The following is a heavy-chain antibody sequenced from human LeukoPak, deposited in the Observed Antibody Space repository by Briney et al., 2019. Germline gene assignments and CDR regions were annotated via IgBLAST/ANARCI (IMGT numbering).Heavy chain of an antibody. CDR1: GFTFSSYR. V-gene: IGHV3-15*01. CDR2: IKSKTDGGTT. J-gene: IGHJ4*02. Sequence: GGSLRLSCAASGFTFSSYRMNWVRQAPGKGLEWVGRIKSKTDGGTTDYAAPVKGRFTISRDDSKNTLYLQMNSLKTEDTAMYYCTTDGYYYDSSELGNFDYWGQGTLVTVSS. CDR3: TTDGYYYDSSELGNFDY. D-gene: IGHD3-22*01.